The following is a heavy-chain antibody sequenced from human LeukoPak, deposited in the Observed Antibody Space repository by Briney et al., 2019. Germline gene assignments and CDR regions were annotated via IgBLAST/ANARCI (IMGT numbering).Heavy chain of an antibody. CDR3: ASSTSCHDY. Sequence: GGSLGLSCAASGFTFSSYWMSWVRQAPGKGLKWVANIKQDGSEKYYVDSVKGRFTISRDNAKNSLYLQMNSLRAEDTAVYYCASSTSCHDYWGQGTLVTVSS. CDR2: IKQDGSEK. V-gene: IGHV3-7*01. J-gene: IGHJ4*02. CDR1: GFTFSSYW. D-gene: IGHD2-2*01.